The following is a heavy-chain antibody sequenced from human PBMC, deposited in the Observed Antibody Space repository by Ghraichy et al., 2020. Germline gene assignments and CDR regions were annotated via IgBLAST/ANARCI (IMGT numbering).Heavy chain of an antibody. CDR1: GFTFSSYA. CDR3: VKYSTGWYRGHLDY. J-gene: IGHJ4*02. Sequence: GGSLRLSCSASGFTFSSYAMDWVRQAPGKGLEYVSAINNNGGSTYYADSVKGRFTISRDNSKNTLYLQMSSLRAEDMAVYYCVKYSTGWYRGHLDYWGQGTLVTVSS. V-gene: IGHV3-64D*06. D-gene: IGHD6-19*01. CDR2: INNNGGST.